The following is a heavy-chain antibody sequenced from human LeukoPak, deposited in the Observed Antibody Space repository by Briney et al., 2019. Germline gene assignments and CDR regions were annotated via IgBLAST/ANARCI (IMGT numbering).Heavy chain of an antibody. CDR3: ARDSYDILTGYYKNPPFDY. D-gene: IGHD3-9*01. Sequence: GGSLRLSCAASGFTFSSYSMNWVRQAPGKGLEWVSYISSSNSTIYYADSVKGRFTISRDNAKNSLYLQMNSLRAEDTAVYYCARDSYDILTGYYKNPPFDYWGQGTLVTVSS. CDR2: ISSSNSTI. V-gene: IGHV3-48*01. J-gene: IGHJ4*02. CDR1: GFTFSSYS.